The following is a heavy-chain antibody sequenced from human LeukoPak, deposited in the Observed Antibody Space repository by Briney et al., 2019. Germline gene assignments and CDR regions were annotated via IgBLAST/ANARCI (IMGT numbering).Heavy chain of an antibody. V-gene: IGHV4-61*02. J-gene: IGHJ4*02. Sequence: PSETLSLTCTVSGVSISSGRYYYSSIRQPAGKGLEGIGRIYTSGSTNYNPSLKSRVTISVDTSKNQFSLKLSSVTAADTAVYYCARVYASGWLGVDYWGQGTLVTVSS. CDR1: GVSISSGRYY. D-gene: IGHD3-3*01. CDR3: ARVYASGWLGVDY. CDR2: IYTSGST.